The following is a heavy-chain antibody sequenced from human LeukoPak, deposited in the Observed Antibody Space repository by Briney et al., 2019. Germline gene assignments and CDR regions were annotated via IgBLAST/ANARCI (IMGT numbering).Heavy chain of an antibody. D-gene: IGHD4-17*01. CDR2: INHSGST. V-gene: IGHV4-34*01. CDR1: GGSFSGYY. J-gene: IGHJ4*02. Sequence: PSETLSLTCAVYGGSFSGYYWSWIRQPPGKGLEWIGEINHSGSTNYNPSLKSRVTISVDTSKNQFSLKLSSVTAADTAVYYCASPSLHRELRSVFDYWGQGTLVTVSS. CDR3: ASPSLHRELRSVFDY.